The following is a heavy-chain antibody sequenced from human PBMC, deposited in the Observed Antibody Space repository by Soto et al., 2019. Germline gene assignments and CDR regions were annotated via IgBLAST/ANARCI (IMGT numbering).Heavy chain of an antibody. Sequence: GGSLRLSCAASGFTFSSYAMSWVRQAPGKGLEWVSAISGSGGSTYYADSVKGRFTISRDNSKNTLYLQMNSLRAEDTAVYYCAKDTRGYGGSYYGSVTSYYYYGMDVWGQGTTVTVSS. CDR1: GFTFSSYA. CDR2: ISGSGGST. V-gene: IGHV3-23*01. J-gene: IGHJ6*02. CDR3: AKDTRGYGGSYYGSVTSYYYYGMDV. D-gene: IGHD1-26*01.